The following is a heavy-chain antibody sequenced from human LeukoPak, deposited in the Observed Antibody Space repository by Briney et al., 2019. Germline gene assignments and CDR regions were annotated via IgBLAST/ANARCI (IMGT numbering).Heavy chain of an antibody. J-gene: IGHJ4*02. Sequence: PSETLSLTCAVYGGSLSGYHWRWIRQPPGKGLEWIGEINHSGSTNYNPSLKSRVTISLDTSKNQFSLKLSSVTAADTAVYYCARGRRWLQLFDYWGQGTLVSVSS. CDR2: INHSGST. V-gene: IGHV4-34*01. CDR3: ARGRRWLQLFDY. CDR1: GGSLSGYH. D-gene: IGHD5-24*01.